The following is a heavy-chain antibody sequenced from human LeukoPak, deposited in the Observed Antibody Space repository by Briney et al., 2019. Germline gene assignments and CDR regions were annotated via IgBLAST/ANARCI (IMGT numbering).Heavy chain of an antibody. CDR3: ASDLDYGDIDDSFDV. D-gene: IGHD4-17*01. CDR2: ISYDGSNK. J-gene: IGHJ3*01. CDR1: GFTFSSYA. V-gene: IGHV3-30-3*01. Sequence: TGGSLRLSCAASGFTFSSYAMHWVRQAPGKGLEWVAVISYDGSNKYYADSVKGRFTISRDNSKNTLYLQMNSLRAEDTAAYHCASDLDYGDIDDSFDVWGQGTMVTVSS.